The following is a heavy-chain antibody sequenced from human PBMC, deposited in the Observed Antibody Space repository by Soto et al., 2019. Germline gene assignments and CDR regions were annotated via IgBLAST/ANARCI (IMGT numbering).Heavy chain of an antibody. J-gene: IGHJ4*02. Sequence: ASVKVSCKASGYTFTSYGISWVRQAPGQGLEWMGWISAYNGNTNYAQKLQGRVTMTTDTSTSTAYMELRSLRSDDTAVYYCARDQNFLPPPMLYSFNSWGQGTLVPASS. CDR1: GYTFTSYG. V-gene: IGHV1-18*01. CDR3: ARDQNFLPPPMLYSFNS. CDR2: ISAYNGNT. D-gene: IGHD2-8*01.